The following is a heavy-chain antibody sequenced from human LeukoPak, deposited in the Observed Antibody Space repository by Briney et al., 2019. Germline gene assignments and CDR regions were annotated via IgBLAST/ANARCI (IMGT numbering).Heavy chain of an antibody. CDR3: AKDFRGYSYFFDY. D-gene: IGHD5-18*01. J-gene: IGHJ4*02. CDR2: ISGSGGST. Sequence: PGGSLGLSCAASGFTFSSYAMSWVRQAPGKGLEWVSAISGSGGSTYYADSVKGRFTISRDNSKNTLYLQMNSLRAEDTAVYYCAKDFRGYSYFFDYWGQGTLVTVSS. V-gene: IGHV3-23*01. CDR1: GFTFSSYA.